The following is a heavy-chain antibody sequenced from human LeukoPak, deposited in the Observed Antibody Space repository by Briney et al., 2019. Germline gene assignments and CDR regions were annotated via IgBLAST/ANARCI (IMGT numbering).Heavy chain of an antibody. CDR3: ARGDYAMIVKYGGLDY. J-gene: IGHJ4*02. CDR1: GGSISSGGYY. Sequence: PSETLSLTCTVSGGSISSGGYYWSWIRQPAGKGLEWIGRTYSSGSTNYNPSLKSRVTMSVDTSKNQFSLKLISVAAADTAVYYCARGDYAMIVKYGGLDYWGQGTLVTVSS. CDR2: TYSSGST. V-gene: IGHV4-61*02. D-gene: IGHD3-22*01.